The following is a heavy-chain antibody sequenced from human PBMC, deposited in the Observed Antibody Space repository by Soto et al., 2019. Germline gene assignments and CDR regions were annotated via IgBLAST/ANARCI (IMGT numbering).Heavy chain of an antibody. CDR1: GFIFSNVW. Sequence: EVQLVESGGGLVKPGGSLRLSCAASGFIFSNVWMNWVRQAPGKGLEWVGHIKSKTDSGTTDYAAPVKGRFTISRDDSKNTLYLRMNNLKTEDSAVYYCATEILDYWGQGTLVTVSS. CDR3: ATEILDY. J-gene: IGHJ4*02. CDR2: IKSKTDSGTT. V-gene: IGHV3-15*07.